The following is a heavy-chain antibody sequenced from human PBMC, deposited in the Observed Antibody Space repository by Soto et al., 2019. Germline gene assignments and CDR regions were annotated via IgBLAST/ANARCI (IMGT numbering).Heavy chain of an antibody. J-gene: IGHJ6*01. D-gene: IGHD4-4*01. CDR3: AAVGSNGGYYYGMDV. Sequence: ASVKVSCKASGFTFSRSAVQWVRQARGQRLEWIGWIVVGSGNTIYAQKFQDRLTVTRDMSTSTAYMELSSLRSEDTAVYYCAAVGSNGGYYYGMDVWGQGTTVTVSS. CDR2: IVVGSGNT. CDR1: GFTFSRSA. V-gene: IGHV1-58*01.